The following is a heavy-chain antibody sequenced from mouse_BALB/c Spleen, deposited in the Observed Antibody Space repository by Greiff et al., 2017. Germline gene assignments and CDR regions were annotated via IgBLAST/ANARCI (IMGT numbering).Heavy chain of an antibody. CDR2: ISSGGST. V-gene: IGHV5-6-5*01. Sequence: EVQVVESGGGLVKPGGSLKLSCAASGFTFSSYAMSWVRQTPEKRLEWVASISSGGSTYYPDSVKGRFTISRDNARNILYLQMSSLRSEDTAMYYSARGDNDIYWYFDVWGAGSTGTASS. CDR3: ARGDNDIYWYFDV. CDR1: GFTFSSYA. J-gene: IGHJ1*01. D-gene: IGHD2-3*01.